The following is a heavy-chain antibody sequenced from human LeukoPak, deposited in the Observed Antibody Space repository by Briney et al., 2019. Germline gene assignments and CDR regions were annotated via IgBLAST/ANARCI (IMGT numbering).Heavy chain of an antibody. CDR1: GFTFSDYY. V-gene: IGHV3-11*01. Sequence: GGSLRLSCAASGFTFSDYYMSWIRQAPGKGLEWVSYISSSGSTIYYADSVKGRFTISRDNAKNSLYLQMNSLRAEDTAVYYCARSYDSSGYLLDAFDIWGQGTMVTVSS. D-gene: IGHD3-22*01. J-gene: IGHJ3*02. CDR2: ISSSGSTI. CDR3: ARSYDSSGYLLDAFDI.